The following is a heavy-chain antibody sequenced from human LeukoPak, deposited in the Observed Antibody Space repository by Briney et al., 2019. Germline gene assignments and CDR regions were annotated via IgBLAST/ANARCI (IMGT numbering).Heavy chain of an antibody. Sequence: SETLSLTCAVYGGSFSGYYWSWIRQPPGEGLEWIGEINHSGSTNYNPSLKSRVTISVDTSKNQFSLKLSSVTAADTAVYYCARDTGIAAAGTGIDYWGQGTLVTVSS. V-gene: IGHV4-34*01. D-gene: IGHD6-13*01. J-gene: IGHJ4*02. CDR2: INHSGST. CDR3: ARDTGIAAAGTGIDY. CDR1: GGSFSGYY.